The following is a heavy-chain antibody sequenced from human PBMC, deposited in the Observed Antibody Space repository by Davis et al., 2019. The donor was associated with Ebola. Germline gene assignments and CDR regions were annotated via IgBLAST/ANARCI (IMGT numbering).Heavy chain of an antibody. CDR1: AFTSNEYH. CDR2: INGDSTYT. V-gene: IGHV3-11*03. J-gene: IGHJ4*02. CDR3: AKSRGDHCWSSSDY. Sequence: PRRSLTPSCLPSAFTSNEYHMSWIRQAPGKGLEWLAYINGDSTYTNYADSVNGRFTLSRDNSRDTNTLYLQMDSLRAEDTAIYYCAKSRGDHCWSSSDYWGLGTWVTVSS. D-gene: IGHD3-3*02.